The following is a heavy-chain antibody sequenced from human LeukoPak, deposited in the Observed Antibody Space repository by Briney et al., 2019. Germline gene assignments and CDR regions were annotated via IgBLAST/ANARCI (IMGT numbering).Heavy chain of an antibody. V-gene: IGHV1-8*01. J-gene: IGHJ5*02. CDR2: MNPNSGNT. CDR3: ARAPWSSSSWPYNWFDP. Sequence: GASVKVSCKASGYTFTSYDINWVRQATGQGLEWVGWMNPNSGNTGYAQKFQGRVTMTRNTSISTAYMELSSLRSEDKAVYYCARAPWSSSSWPYNWFDPWGQGTLVTVSS. CDR1: GYTFTSYD. D-gene: IGHD6-13*01.